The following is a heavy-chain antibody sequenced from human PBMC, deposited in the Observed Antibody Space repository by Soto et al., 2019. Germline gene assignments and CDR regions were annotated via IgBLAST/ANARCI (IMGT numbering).Heavy chain of an antibody. J-gene: IGHJ4*02. Sequence: QVQLVQSGAEVKKPGSSVKVSCKASGGTLSSYAISWVRQAPGQGLEWMGGIIPIFGTANYAQKFQGRVTITADESTSTAYMELSSLRSEDTAVYYCARGYCSGGSCYQQYFDYWGQGTLVTVSS. CDR2: IIPIFGTA. CDR1: GGTLSSYA. V-gene: IGHV1-69*01. CDR3: ARGYCSGGSCYQQYFDY. D-gene: IGHD2-15*01.